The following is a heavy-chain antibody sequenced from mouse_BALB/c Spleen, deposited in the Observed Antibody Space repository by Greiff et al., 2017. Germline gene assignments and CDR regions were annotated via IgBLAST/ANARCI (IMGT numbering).Heavy chain of an antibody. CDR2: IYPGDGDT. D-gene: IGHD1-1*01. CDR3: ARRNYGSSPYFDY. J-gene: IGHJ2*01. CDR1: GYAFSSSW. Sequence: QVQLQQSGPELVKPGASVKISCKASGYAFSSSWMNWVKQRPGQGLEWIGRIYPGDGDTNYNGKFKGKATLTADKSSSTAYMQLSSLTSVDSAVYFCARRNYGSSPYFDYWGQGTTLTVSS. V-gene: IGHV1-82*01.